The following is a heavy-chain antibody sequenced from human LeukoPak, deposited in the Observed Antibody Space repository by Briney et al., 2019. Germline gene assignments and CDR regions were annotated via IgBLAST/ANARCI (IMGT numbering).Heavy chain of an antibody. V-gene: IGHV1-8*01. J-gene: IGHJ6*03. CDR2: INPNSGNA. Sequence: ASVKVSCKASGYTFSDYDINWVRQATGQGLERMGWINPNSGNAGYAQKFQGRVTMTRNTSISTAYMELSSLRSEDTAVYYCARALAWGGSSYSYYYMDVWDKGTTVTVSS. CDR3: ARALAWGGSSYSYYYMDV. CDR1: GYTFSDYD. D-gene: IGHD1-26*01.